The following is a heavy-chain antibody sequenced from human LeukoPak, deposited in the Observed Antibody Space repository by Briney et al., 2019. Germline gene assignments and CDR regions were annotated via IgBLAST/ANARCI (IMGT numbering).Heavy chain of an antibody. CDR2: ISSSGSTI. CDR1: GFTFSSYE. D-gene: IGHD2/OR15-2a*01. Sequence: GGSLRLSCAASGFTFSSYEMNWVRQAPGKGLEWVSYISSSGSTIYYADSVKGRFTISRDNAKNSLYLQMNSLSAEDTAVYYCARGIFDFDYWGQGTLVTVSS. J-gene: IGHJ4*02. CDR3: ARGIFDFDY. V-gene: IGHV3-48*03.